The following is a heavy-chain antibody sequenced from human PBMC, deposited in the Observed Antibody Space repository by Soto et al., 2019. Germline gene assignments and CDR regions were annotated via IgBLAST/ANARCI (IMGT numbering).Heavy chain of an antibody. Sequence: QVQLVQSGAEVKKPGSSVKVSCKASGGTFSSYTISWVRQAPGQGLEWMGRIIPILGIANYAQKFQGRVTITAEKPTSTAHMDLTTLRSEDTAVYSCAESPPHKPGNWFDPWGQGTLVTVSS. CDR3: AESPPHKPGNWFDP. CDR2: IIPILGIA. J-gene: IGHJ5*02. V-gene: IGHV1-69*02. CDR1: GGTFSSYT.